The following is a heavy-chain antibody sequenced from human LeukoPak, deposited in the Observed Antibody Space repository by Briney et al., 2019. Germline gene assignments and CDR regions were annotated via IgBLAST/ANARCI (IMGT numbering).Heavy chain of an antibody. D-gene: IGHD3-16*01. J-gene: IGHJ6*02. Sequence: PSQTLSLTCTVSGGSISSGDYYWSWIRQPPGKGLEWIGYIYYSGSTYYNPSLKSRVTISVDTSKNQSSLKLSSVTAADTAVYYCCTFGGPLYYYGMDVWGQGTTVTVSS. V-gene: IGHV4-30-4*01. CDR2: IYYSGST. CDR1: GGSISSGDYY. CDR3: CTFGGPLYYYGMDV.